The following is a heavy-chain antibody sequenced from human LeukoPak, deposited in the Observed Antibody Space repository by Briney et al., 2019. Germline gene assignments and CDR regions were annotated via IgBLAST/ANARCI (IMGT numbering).Heavy chain of an antibody. J-gene: IGHJ4*02. V-gene: IGHV3-66*01. CDR3: ARDHGYSYGFGFDY. CDR2: IFSADST. CDR1: GFTVSSSY. Sequence: GGSLRLSCAASGFTVSSSYMSWVRQAPGKGLEWVSVIFSADSTYYADSVKGRFTISRDSSKNTLYLQMNSLRAEDTAVYYCARDHGYSYGFGFDYWGQGTLVTVSS. D-gene: IGHD5-18*01.